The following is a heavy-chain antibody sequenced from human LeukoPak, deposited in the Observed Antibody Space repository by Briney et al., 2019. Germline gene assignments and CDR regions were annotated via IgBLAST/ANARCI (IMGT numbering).Heavy chain of an antibody. V-gene: IGHV1-18*01. CDR2: VSDFSVLKVNP. J-gene: IGHJ4*02. CDR3: ARGPHFDLSSGYTYYFDF. D-gene: IGHD3-3*01. Sequence: GASVKVSCKASGYTFTSYGISWVRQAPGQGPEWMGWVSDFSVLKVNPHYVQKLQGRVTMTTDTSTSTADMELRSLRSDDTAVYYCARGPHFDLSSGYTYYFDFWGQGTLVTVSS. CDR1: GYTFTSYG.